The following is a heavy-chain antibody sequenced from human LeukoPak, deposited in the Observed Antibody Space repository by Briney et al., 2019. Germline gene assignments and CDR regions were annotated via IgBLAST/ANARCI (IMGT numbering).Heavy chain of an antibody. V-gene: IGHV4-59*01. J-gene: IGHJ3*02. CDR2: IYYSGST. Sequence: PSETLSLTCTVSGGSISSYYWSWIRQPPGKGLEWIGYIYYSGSTNYNPSLKSRLTISVDTSKNQFSPKLNSVTAADTAVYYCARRGSSSWYGEGAFDIWGQGTRVAVSS. CDR3: ARRGSSSWYGEGAFDI. D-gene: IGHD6-13*01. CDR1: GGSISSYY.